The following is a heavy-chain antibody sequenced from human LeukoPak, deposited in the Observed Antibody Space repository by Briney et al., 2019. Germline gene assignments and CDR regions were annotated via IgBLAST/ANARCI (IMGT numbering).Heavy chain of an antibody. CDR2: IYSGGST. V-gene: IGHV3-66*01. D-gene: IGHD5-24*01. J-gene: IGHJ5*02. CDR3: ARGSRDGYGMFDP. Sequence: GGSLRLSCAASGITVSSNYMSWVRQAPGKGLEWVSVIYSGGSTYYADSVKGRFTISRDNSKNTLYLQMNSLRAGDTAVYYCARGSRDGYGMFDPWGQGTLVTVSS. CDR1: GITVSSNY.